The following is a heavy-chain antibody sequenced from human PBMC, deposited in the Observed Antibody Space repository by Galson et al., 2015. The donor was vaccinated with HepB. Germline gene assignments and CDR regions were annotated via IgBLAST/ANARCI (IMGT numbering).Heavy chain of an antibody. CDR1: GYTFTSNA. CDR3: ARSPAPFDP. D-gene: IGHD2-15*01. Sequence: SVKVSCKASGYTFTSNAINWVRQAPGQGLQWMGWINTKTGNPRYAQGLAGRFVFSLDTSVETAYLQITSLKVEDTAIYYCARSPAPFDPWGQGTLVSVSS. V-gene: IGHV7-4-1*02. CDR2: INTKTGNP. J-gene: IGHJ5*02.